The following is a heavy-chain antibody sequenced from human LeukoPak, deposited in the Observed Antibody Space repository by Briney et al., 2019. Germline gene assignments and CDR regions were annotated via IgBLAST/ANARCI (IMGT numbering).Heavy chain of an antibody. CDR2: VYGTGNT. D-gene: IGHD3-10*01. J-gene: IGHJ4*02. CDR1: GDSISRHLYF. CDR3: ARLHGDYASGTPPFDM. Sequence: SQILSLTCPVPGDSISRHLYFWSWIRHHPGKGLEWIGYVYGTGNTYLNPSLESRVSMSLDSSQNQFSLRLTSVTAADMAVYYCARLHGDYASGTPPFDMRGQGTLVTVSS. V-gene: IGHV4-31*03.